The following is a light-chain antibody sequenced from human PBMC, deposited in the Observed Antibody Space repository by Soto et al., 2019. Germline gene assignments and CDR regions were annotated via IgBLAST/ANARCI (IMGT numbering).Light chain of an antibody. CDR2: DAS. V-gene: IGKV1-5*01. J-gene: IGKJ1*01. CDR1: QSISSW. CDR3: QHMRT. Sequence: DIQMTQSPYALSASVGDRVTITCRASQSISSWLAWYQQKPGKAPKLLIYDASSLESGVPSRFSGSGSGTEFTLTISSLQPDDFGSYYCQHMRTFGQGTMVDIK.